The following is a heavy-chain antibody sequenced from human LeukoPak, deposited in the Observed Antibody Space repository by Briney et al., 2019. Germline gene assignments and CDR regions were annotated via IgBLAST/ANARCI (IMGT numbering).Heavy chain of an antibody. D-gene: IGHD2-15*01. CDR3: ARESRSAFDY. CDR1: GFTFSSYS. Sequence: PGGSLRLSCEASGFTFSSYSMHWVRQAPGKGLEWVAYISSSSSITYYADSVKGRFTISRDNAKNSLYVQMNSLRAEDTALYYCARESRSAFDYWGQGIMVTVSP. CDR2: ISSSSSIT. J-gene: IGHJ4*02. V-gene: IGHV3-48*01.